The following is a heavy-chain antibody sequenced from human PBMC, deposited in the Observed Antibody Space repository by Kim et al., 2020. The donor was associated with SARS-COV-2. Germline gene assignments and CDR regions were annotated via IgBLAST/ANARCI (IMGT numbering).Heavy chain of an antibody. D-gene: IGHD3-3*01. CDR2: LYFGGAT. Sequence: SETLSLTCTVSGGSVTSSNYYWGWVRQTPGKWLEWIGSLYFGGATYYNPSLKSRVTLSVDPSKNQFSLRLNSVTAADTAIYFCASSTKSYDFWSVW. V-gene: IGHV4-39*01. J-gene: IGHJ3*01. CDR3: ASSTKSYDFWSV. CDR1: GGSVTSSNYY.